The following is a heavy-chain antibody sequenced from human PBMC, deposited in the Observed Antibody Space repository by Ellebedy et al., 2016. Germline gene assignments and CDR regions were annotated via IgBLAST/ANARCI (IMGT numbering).Heavy chain of an antibody. CDR3: AMSGGY. Sequence: ASVKVSCKASGYTFTNYAMHWVRQAPGQRLEWMGWINAPDGDTRYSQTFQGRVSLTTDTSANTAYMELSSLRPEDTAVYYCAMSGGYWGQGTLVTVSS. CDR2: INAPDGDT. J-gene: IGHJ4*02. CDR1: GYTFTNYA. V-gene: IGHV1-3*01. D-gene: IGHD3-10*02.